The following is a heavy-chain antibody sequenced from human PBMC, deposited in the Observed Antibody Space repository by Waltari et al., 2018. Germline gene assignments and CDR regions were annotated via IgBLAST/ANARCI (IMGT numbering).Heavy chain of an antibody. J-gene: IGHJ3*02. V-gene: IGHV3-23*01. Sequence: EVQLLESGGGLVQPGGSLRLSCAASGFTFSSYAMRWVRQAQGKGLEWVSAISGSGGSTYYADSVKGRFTISRDNSKNTLYLQMNSLRAEDTAVYYCAKRCSSSWCKNAFDIWGQGTMVTVSS. CDR3: AKRCSSSWCKNAFDI. CDR2: ISGSGGST. CDR1: GFTFSSYA. D-gene: IGHD6-13*01.